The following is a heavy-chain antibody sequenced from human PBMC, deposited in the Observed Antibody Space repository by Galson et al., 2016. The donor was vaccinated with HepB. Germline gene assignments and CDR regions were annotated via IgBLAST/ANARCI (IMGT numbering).Heavy chain of an antibody. CDR3: ACERLGSSGYSYPDAFEI. Sequence: SLRLSCAASGITLRGYAMNWVRQAPGKGLDWVSCISRGGTYTYYADSVNGRFTVSKDNAKNSLYLQMNNLRAEDTALYYCACERLGSSGYSYPDAFEIWGLGTMVTVSS. J-gene: IGHJ3*02. V-gene: IGHV3-21*01. CDR1: GITLRGYA. D-gene: IGHD3-22*01. CDR2: ISRGGTYT.